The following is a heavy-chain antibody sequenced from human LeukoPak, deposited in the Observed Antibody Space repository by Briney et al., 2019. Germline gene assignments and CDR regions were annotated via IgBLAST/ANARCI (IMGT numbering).Heavy chain of an antibody. Sequence: GGSLRLSCAASGFTFSSLWMSWVRQAPGRGPEWVANINQDGGTTYYVASVKGRFTISRDNAKNSLSLQMSSLRAEDTAVYYCTKDRQGPDQYHMDVWGKGTTVTVSS. CDR2: INQDGGTT. J-gene: IGHJ6*03. CDR1: GFTFSSLW. V-gene: IGHV3-7*01. CDR3: TKDRQGPDQYHMDV.